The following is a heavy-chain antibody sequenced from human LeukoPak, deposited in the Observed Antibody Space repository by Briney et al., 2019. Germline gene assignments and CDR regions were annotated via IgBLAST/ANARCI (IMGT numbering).Heavy chain of an antibody. D-gene: IGHD6-19*01. V-gene: IGHV4-59*11. Sequence: SETLSLTCTVSGGSISSHYWSWIRQPPGKGLEWIGYIYYSGSTNYNPSLKSRVTISVDTSKNQFSLKLSSVTAADTAVYYCARDSAVAGMDYWGQGTLVTVSS. CDR2: IYYSGST. CDR1: GGSISSHY. J-gene: IGHJ4*02. CDR3: ARDSAVAGMDY.